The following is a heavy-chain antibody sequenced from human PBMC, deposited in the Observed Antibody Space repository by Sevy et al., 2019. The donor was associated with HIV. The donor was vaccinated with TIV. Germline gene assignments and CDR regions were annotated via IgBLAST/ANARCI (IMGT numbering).Heavy chain of an antibody. CDR3: AKGRGGHYDPDEIGYYFYYYNMDV. V-gene: IGHV3-23*01. CDR1: GFSFDSYG. Sequence: GGSLRLSCAVSGFSFDSYGMTWVRQAPGKGLEWVSGISGSGTRTYYADSVKGRFIISRDKSKNTLYREMNSLRSEDTALYYCAKGRGGHYDPDEIGYYFYYYNMDVWGKGTTVTVSS. CDR2: ISGSGTRT. D-gene: IGHD3-22*01. J-gene: IGHJ6*03.